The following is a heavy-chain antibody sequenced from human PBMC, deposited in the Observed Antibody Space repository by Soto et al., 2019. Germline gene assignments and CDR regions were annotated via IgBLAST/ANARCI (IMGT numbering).Heavy chain of an antibody. D-gene: IGHD3-10*02. Sequence: QVQLQQWGAGLLKPSETLSLTCTVYDGSSSGYYWSWVRQPPRKGLERIGEITPSGSTSYNPSLKSRVTISVDTSNNQFALNVNSVTAADTAVYYCARGRITMLHWGQGTLVTVSS. CDR2: ITPSGST. CDR3: ARGRITMLH. CDR1: DGSSSGYY. V-gene: IGHV4-34*01. J-gene: IGHJ4*02.